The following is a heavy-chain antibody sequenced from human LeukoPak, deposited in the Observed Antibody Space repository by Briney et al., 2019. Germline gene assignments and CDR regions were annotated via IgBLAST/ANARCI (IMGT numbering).Heavy chain of an antibody. Sequence: SETLSLTCTVSGASVSSGGYYWSWFRQPPGKGLEWIGYIYYSGSTNYNPSLKSRVTISVDTSKNQFSLKVNSVTAADTAIYYCARRGGSGRSFDYWGQGTLVTVSS. CDR3: ARRGGSGRSFDY. CDR1: GASVSSGGYY. V-gene: IGHV4-61*08. CDR2: IYYSGST. J-gene: IGHJ4*02. D-gene: IGHD3-10*01.